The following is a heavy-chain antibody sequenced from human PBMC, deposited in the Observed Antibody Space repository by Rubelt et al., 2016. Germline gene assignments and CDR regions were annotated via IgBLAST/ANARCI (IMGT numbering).Heavy chain of an antibody. CDR3: ARDNSGYVPGAMDV. J-gene: IGHJ6*02. CDR2: ISSNSGYI. V-gene: IGHV3-21*01. CDR1: GTTFSHYG. Sequence: EVQLLESGGGLVQPGGSLRLSCAASGTTFSHYGMNWVRQAPGKGLEWVSSISSNSGYIYTVASLKGRFIISRDNAKNSLYLEMNGLRAEDTAVYYCARDNSGYVPGAMDVWGQGTTVTVSS. D-gene: IGHD5-12*01.